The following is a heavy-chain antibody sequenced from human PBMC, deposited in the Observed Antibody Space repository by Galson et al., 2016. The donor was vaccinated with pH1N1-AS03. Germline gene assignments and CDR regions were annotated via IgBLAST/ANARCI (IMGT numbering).Heavy chain of an antibody. D-gene: IGHD3-10*01. Sequence: CAISGDSVSGSRGVAWNWIRQSPSRGLEWLGRTFYWSKWSNDYAESVKSRITIDPDTSHNQFSLHLNSVTPEDTAIYFCARGKNSGFDYWGQGTPVTVSS. CDR1: GDSVSGSRGVA. V-gene: IGHV6-1*01. J-gene: IGHJ4*02. CDR2: TFYWSKWSN. CDR3: ARGKNSGFDY.